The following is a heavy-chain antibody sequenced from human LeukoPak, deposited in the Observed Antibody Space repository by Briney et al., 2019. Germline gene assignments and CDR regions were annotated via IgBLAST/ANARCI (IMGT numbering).Heavy chain of an antibody. CDR1: GGSFSGYH. Sequence: SETLSPTCAVYGGSFSGYHWNWIRQPPGKGLEWIGEINHSGSTSYNPSLKSRVTISIDTSKNQFSLKLSSVTAADTAVYYCARDFAFDIWGQGTMVTVSS. CDR2: INHSGST. V-gene: IGHV4-34*01. J-gene: IGHJ3*02. CDR3: ARDFAFDI.